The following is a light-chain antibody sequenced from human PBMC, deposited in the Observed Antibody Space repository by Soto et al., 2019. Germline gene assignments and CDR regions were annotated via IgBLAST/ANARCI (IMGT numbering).Light chain of an antibody. CDR1: SSDVGGYNS. Sequence: QSALTQPRSVSGSPGQSVTISCTGTSSDVGGYNSVSWYQQHPGEVPKLIIYDVNKRPSGVPDRFSGSKSGNTASLTISGLQAEDEADYYCCSYAGRYTYVFGSGTKLTVL. J-gene: IGLJ1*01. CDR2: DVN. CDR3: CSYAGRYTYV. V-gene: IGLV2-11*01.